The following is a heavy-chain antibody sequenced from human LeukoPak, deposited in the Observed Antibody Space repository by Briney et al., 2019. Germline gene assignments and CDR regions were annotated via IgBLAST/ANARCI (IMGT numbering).Heavy chain of an antibody. Sequence: SETLSPTCAAYGGSFSGYYWSWIRQPPGKGLEWIGEINHSGSTNYNPSLKSRVTISVDTSKNQFSLKLSSVTAADTAVYYCAAQMATRAHNWFDPWGQGTLVTVSS. V-gene: IGHV4-34*01. J-gene: IGHJ5*02. CDR2: INHSGST. CDR3: AAQMATRAHNWFDP. CDR1: GGSFSGYY. D-gene: IGHD5-12*01.